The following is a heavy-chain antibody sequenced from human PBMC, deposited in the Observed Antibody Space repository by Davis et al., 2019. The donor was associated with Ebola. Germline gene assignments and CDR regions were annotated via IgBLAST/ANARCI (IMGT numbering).Heavy chain of an antibody. Sequence: GESLKISCAASGFMFSNYWMAWGRQAPGKGVEWVGHIKEDGSVKDYVDSVKGRFTISRDNAKKSVYLQRNSLRVEDTAVYYCVRDGWGSLFDYWGQGTLVTVSS. CDR1: GFMFSNYW. D-gene: IGHD7-27*01. V-gene: IGHV3-7*03. CDR3: VRDGWGSLFDY. CDR2: IKEDGSVK. J-gene: IGHJ4*02.